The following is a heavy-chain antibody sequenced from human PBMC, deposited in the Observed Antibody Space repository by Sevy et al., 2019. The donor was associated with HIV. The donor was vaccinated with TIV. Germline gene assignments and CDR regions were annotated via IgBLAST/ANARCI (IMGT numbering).Heavy chain of an antibody. V-gene: IGHV4-59*01. CDR3: AREIVVVPAAMGALHYYYYMDV. D-gene: IGHD2-2*01. Sequence: SETLSLTCTVSGGSISSYYWSWIRQPPGKGLEWIGYIYYSGSTNYNPSLKSRVTISVGTSKNQFSLKLSSVTAADTAVYYCAREIVVVPAAMGALHYYYYMDVWGKGTTVTVSS. J-gene: IGHJ6*03. CDR2: IYYSGST. CDR1: GGSISSYY.